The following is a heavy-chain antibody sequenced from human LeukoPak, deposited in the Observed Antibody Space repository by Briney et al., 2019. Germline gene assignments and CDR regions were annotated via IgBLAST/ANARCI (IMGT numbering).Heavy chain of an antibody. D-gene: IGHD4-17*01. Sequence: PGGSLRLSCAASGFTFSDYYMSWIRQAPGKGLEWVSYISSSSSYTNYADSVKGRFTISRDNAKNSLYLQMNSLRAEDTAVYYCARLVGDYGDPNWFDPWGQGTLVTVSS. J-gene: IGHJ5*02. V-gene: IGHV3-11*03. CDR3: ARLVGDYGDPNWFDP. CDR1: GFTFSDYY. CDR2: ISSSSSYT.